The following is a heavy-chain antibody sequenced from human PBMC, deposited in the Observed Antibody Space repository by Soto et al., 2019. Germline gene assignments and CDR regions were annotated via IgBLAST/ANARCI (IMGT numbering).Heavy chain of an antibody. J-gene: IGHJ4*02. V-gene: IGHV4-59*12. CDR1: GGSISSYY. CDR3: ARDPINIAVAGY. Sequence: SETLSLTCTVSGGSISSYYWSWIRQPPGKGLEWIGYIYYSGSTNYNPSLKSRVTISRDTSKNTLYLEMNSLRAEDTAVYYCARDPINIAVAGYWGQGTLVTVSS. CDR2: IYYSGST. D-gene: IGHD6-19*01.